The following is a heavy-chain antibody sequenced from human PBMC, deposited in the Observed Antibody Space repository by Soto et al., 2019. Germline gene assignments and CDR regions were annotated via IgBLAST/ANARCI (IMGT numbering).Heavy chain of an antibody. J-gene: IGHJ6*03. CDR3: ARTKGKLEAAYYYYMDV. V-gene: IGHV3-33*01. Sequence: GGSPRLSCAASGFTFSSYGMHWVRQAPGKGLEWVAVIWYDGSNKYYADSVKGRFTISRDNSKNTLYLQMNSLRAEDTAVYYCARTKGKLEAAYYYYMDVWGKGTTVTVSS. CDR1: GFTFSSYG. D-gene: IGHD1-1*01. CDR2: IWYDGSNK.